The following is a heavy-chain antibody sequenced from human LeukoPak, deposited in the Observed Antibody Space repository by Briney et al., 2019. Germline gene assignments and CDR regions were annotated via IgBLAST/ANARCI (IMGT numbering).Heavy chain of an antibody. CDR3: AREGPYSSSWTGFDY. CDR2: ISSSGSTI. CDR1: GFTFSDYY. V-gene: IGHV3-11*04. D-gene: IGHD6-13*01. J-gene: IGHJ4*02. Sequence: GGSLRLSCAASGFTFSDYYMSWIRQAPGKGLEWVSYISSSGSTIYYADSVKGRFTISRDNSKNTLYLQMNSLRAEDTAVYYCAREGPYSSSWTGFDYWGQGTLVTVSS.